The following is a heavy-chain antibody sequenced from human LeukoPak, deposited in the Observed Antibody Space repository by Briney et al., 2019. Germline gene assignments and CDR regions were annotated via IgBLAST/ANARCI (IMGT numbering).Heavy chain of an antibody. CDR1: GFTFSGYG. V-gene: IGHV3-30*03. CDR3: ARGGGIVVVPAAIRGGLFDY. Sequence: GGSLRLSCEASGFTFSGYGMHWVRQAPGKGLEWVAVTSYDGTEKYYEDSVKGRFTISRDNAKNSLYLQMNSLRAEDTAVYYCARGGGIVVVPAAIRGGLFDYWGQGTLVTVSS. CDR2: TSYDGTEK. J-gene: IGHJ4*02. D-gene: IGHD2-2*02.